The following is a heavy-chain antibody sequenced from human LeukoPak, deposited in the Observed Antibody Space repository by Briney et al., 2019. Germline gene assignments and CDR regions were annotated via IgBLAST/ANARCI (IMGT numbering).Heavy chain of an antibody. V-gene: IGHV3-9*01. D-gene: IGHD6-19*01. J-gene: IGHJ4*02. Sequence: GRSLRLSCAASGFTFDDYAMHWVRQAPGKGLEWVSGISWNSGSIGYADSVKGRFTISRDNAKNSLYLQMNSLRAEDTALYYCAKLPGGITVAGTDYFDYWGQGTLVTVSS. CDR3: AKLPGGITVAGTDYFDY. CDR1: GFTFDDYA. CDR2: ISWNSGSI.